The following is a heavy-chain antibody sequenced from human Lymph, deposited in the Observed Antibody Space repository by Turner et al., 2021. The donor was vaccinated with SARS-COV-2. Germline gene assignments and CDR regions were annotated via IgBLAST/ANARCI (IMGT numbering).Heavy chain of an antibody. CDR3: ARVWVRWWYFDL. CDR2: INHSGST. J-gene: IGHJ2*01. V-gene: IGHV4-34*01. CDR1: GGSFSGYY. Sequence: QVQLQQCGAGLLKPSETLSLTCAAYGGSFSGYYWSWIRQPPGKGVGWIGEINHSGSTNYNPSLTSRVTISVDTSTKQFSLKLSSVTAAYTAVYDCARVWVRWWYFDLWGRGTLVTVSS. D-gene: IGHD7-27*01.